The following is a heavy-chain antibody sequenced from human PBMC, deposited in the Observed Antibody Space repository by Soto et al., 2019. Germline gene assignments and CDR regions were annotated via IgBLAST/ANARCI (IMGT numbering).Heavy chain of an antibody. CDR3: ARDRPARNYGYGWFDP. J-gene: IGHJ5*02. V-gene: IGHV1-69*01. D-gene: IGHD1-7*01. CDR2: IIPIFGTA. CDR1: GGTFSSYA. Sequence: VQLLESGAEVKKPGSSVKVSCKASGGTFSSYAISWVRQAPGQGLEWMGGIIPIFGTANYAQKFQGRVTITADESTSTAYMELSSLRSEDTAVYYCARDRPARNYGYGWFDPWGQGTLVTVSS.